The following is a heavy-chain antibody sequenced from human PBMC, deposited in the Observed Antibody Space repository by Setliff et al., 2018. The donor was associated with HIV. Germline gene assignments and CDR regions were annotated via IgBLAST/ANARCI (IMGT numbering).Heavy chain of an antibody. V-gene: IGHV4-4*07. Sequence: SETLSLTCTVSGGSISSYYWGWIRQPAGKGLEWIGHIYTNGRTHYNPSLKSRVTISMDTSKNQFSLKLSSVTAADTAVYYCARNDAFDIWGQGTLVTVSS. J-gene: IGHJ3*02. CDR2: IYTNGRT. CDR3: ARNDAFDI. CDR1: GGSISSYY.